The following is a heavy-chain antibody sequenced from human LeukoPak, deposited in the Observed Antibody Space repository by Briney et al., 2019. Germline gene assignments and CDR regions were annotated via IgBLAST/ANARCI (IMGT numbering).Heavy chain of an antibody. V-gene: IGHV5-51*01. D-gene: IGHD3-22*01. CDR1: GYTFTSYW. CDR3: ATYYYDSSGYPENYYYMDV. Sequence: GESLKISCTGSGYTFTSYWIGWVRQMPGKGLEWMGIIYPGDSDTRYSPSFQGQVTISADKSISTAYLQWSSLKASDTAMYYCATYYYDSSGYPENYYYMDVWGKGTTVTVSS. CDR2: IYPGDSDT. J-gene: IGHJ6*03.